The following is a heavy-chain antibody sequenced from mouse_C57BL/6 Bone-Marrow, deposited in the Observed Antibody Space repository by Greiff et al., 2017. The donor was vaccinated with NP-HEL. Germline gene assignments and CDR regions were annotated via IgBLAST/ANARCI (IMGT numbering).Heavy chain of an antibody. V-gene: IGHV5-17*01. CDR1: GFTFSDYG. Sequence: DVMLVESGGGLVKPGGSLKLSCAASGFTFSDYGMHWVRQAPEKGLEWVAYISSGSSTIYYADTVKGRFTISRDNAKNTLFLQMTSLRSEDTAMYYCARYDYDDFDYWGQGTTLTVSS. CDR3: ARYDYDDFDY. D-gene: IGHD2-4*01. J-gene: IGHJ2*01. CDR2: ISSGSSTI.